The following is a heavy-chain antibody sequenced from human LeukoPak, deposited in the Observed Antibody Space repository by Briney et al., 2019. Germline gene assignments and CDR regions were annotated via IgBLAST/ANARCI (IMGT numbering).Heavy chain of an antibody. D-gene: IGHD3-16*02. CDR3: AREGPMGGIAPYYFDY. CDR1: GGSFSGYY. CDR2: INHSGST. J-gene: IGHJ4*02. V-gene: IGHV4-34*01. Sequence: PSETLSLTCAVYGGSFSGYYWSWIRQPPGKGLEWIGEINHSGSTNYNPSLKSRVTISVDTSKNQFSLKLSSVTAADTAVYYCAREGPMGGIAPYYFDYWGQGTLVTVSS.